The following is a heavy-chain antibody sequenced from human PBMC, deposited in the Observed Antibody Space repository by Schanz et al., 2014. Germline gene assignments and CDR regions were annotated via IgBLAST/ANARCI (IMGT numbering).Heavy chain of an antibody. V-gene: IGHV3-23*01. D-gene: IGHD1-20*01. CDR3: ANNWNLDY. CDR1: EFTFSTDA. CDR2: ISASGGDT. J-gene: IGHJ4*02. Sequence: DVHLLESGGGLVQPGGSLRLSCAASEFTFSTDAMSWVRQAPGKGLEWLSVISASGGDTYYADSVRGRFTISRDNSKNTLYRQMNSLRAEDTAVYYCANNWNLDYWGQGTLVTVSS.